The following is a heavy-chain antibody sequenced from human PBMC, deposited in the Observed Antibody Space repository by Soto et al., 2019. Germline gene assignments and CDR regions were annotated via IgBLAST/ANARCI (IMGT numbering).Heavy chain of an antibody. D-gene: IGHD2-2*01. CDR2: ISAYNGNT. Sequence: ASVKVSCKASGYTFTSYGISWVRQAPGQGLEWMGWISAYNGNTNYAQKLQGRVTMTTDTSTSTAYMELRSLRSDDTAVYYCARVVAIRYCSSTSRPYYYGMDVSGQATTVTVSS. J-gene: IGHJ6*02. CDR3: ARVVAIRYCSSTSRPYYYGMDV. CDR1: GYTFTSYG. V-gene: IGHV1-18*01.